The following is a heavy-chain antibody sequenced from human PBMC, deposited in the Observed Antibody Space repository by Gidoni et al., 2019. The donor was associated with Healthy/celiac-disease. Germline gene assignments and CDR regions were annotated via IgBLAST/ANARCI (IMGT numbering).Heavy chain of an antibody. CDR3: ARLMFDSSGYYYYGYFDY. CDR2: IWYDGINK. Sequence: QVQLVESGGGVVQPGRSLRLSCAASGFPFSSYGMHWCRQAPGKGLEWVAVIWYDGINKYYADSVKGRFTISRDNSKNTLYLQMNSLRAEDTAVYYCARLMFDSSGYYYYGYFDYWGQGTLVTVSS. D-gene: IGHD3-22*01. J-gene: IGHJ4*02. V-gene: IGHV3-33*01. CDR1: GFPFSSYG.